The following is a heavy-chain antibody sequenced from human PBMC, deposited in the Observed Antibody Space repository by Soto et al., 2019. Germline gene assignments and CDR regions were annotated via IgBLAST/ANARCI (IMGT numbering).Heavy chain of an antibody. CDR1: GYSFTSYW. Sequence: PGESLKISCKGSGYSFTSYWISWVRQMPGKGLEWLGRIDPSDSYTNYSPSFQGHVTISADKSISTAYLQWSSLKASDTAMYYCARIVDSRSVWDDYYYGKDVWGRGTTVTVCS. D-gene: IGHD6-13*01. CDR2: IDPSDSYT. V-gene: IGHV5-10-1*01. CDR3: ARIVDSRSVWDDYYYGKDV. J-gene: IGHJ6*02.